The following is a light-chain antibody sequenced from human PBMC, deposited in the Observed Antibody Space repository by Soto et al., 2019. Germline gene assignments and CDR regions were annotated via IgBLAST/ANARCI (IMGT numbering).Light chain of an antibody. Sequence: DVVLTQSPLSLPVTLGQPASISCRSTQSLVYSDGNIYLNWFQQRPGQSPRRLIYKVSNRDSGVPDRFSGRGSGTDLTLKISRVEAEDVGVYYCMQGTHWPPITFGQGTRLEIK. CDR3: MQGTHWPPIT. V-gene: IGKV2-30*01. J-gene: IGKJ5*01. CDR1: QSLVYSDGNIY. CDR2: KVS.